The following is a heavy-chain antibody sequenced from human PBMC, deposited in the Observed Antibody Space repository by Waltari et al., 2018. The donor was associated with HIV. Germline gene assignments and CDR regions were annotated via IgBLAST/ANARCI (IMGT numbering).Heavy chain of an antibody. CDR1: GGSFNSYH. CDR3: ARGLFGVGSNWFDP. Sequence: QVQLQESGPGLVKPSETLSLTCTVSGGSFNSYHWSWIRQPPGKGLEWIGYIYYTGRPNCNPALKSRVTISVDTSKNQCSLRLRSVTAADTAVYYCARGLFGVGSNWFDPWGQGILVTVSS. V-gene: IGHV4-59*12. D-gene: IGHD3-3*01. CDR2: IYYTGRP. J-gene: IGHJ5*02.